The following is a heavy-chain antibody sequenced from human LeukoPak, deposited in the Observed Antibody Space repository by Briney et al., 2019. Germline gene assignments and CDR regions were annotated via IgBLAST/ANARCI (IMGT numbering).Heavy chain of an antibody. D-gene: IGHD3-22*01. CDR3: ARDSSGYYYQGHFDY. Sequence: GGSLRLSCAASGFTFSSYWMHWVRHAPGKGLVWVSRINSDGSSTSYADSVKGRFTISRDNAKNTLYLQMNSLRAEDTAVYYCARDSSGYYYQGHFDYWGQGTLVTVSS. CDR2: INSDGSST. CDR1: GFTFSSYW. V-gene: IGHV3-74*01. J-gene: IGHJ4*02.